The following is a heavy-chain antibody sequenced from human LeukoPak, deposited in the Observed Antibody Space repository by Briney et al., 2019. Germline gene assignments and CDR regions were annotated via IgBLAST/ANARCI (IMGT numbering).Heavy chain of an antibody. CDR2: IIPIFGTA. J-gene: IGHJ4*02. Sequence: GSSVKVSCKASGGTCSSYAISWVRQAPGQGLEWMGGIIPIFGTANYAQKLQGRVTITADESTSTAYMELGRLRSEDTAVYYCARDALHSRPCDYWGQGTLVTVSS. CDR3: ARDALHSRPCDY. V-gene: IGHV1-69*01. CDR1: GGTCSSYA.